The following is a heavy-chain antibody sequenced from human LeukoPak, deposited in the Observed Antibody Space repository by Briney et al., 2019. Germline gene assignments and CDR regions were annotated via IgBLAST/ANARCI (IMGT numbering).Heavy chain of an antibody. Sequence: GESLQISCKGSGSSFTSYWIGWVRPMPGKGLEWMGIIYPGDSDTRYSPSFQGQVTISADKSISTAYLQWSSLKASDTAMYYCARLSRPGPYGGNSAVDYWGQGTLVIVSS. V-gene: IGHV5-51*01. J-gene: IGHJ4*02. CDR3: ARLSRPGPYGGNSAVDY. CDR2: IYPGDSDT. D-gene: IGHD4-23*01. CDR1: GSSFTSYW.